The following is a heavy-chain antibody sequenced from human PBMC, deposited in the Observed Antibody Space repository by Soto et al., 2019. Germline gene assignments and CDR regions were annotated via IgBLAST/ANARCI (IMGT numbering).Heavy chain of an antibody. V-gene: IGHV4-30-4*01. CDR2: VYYTGST. D-gene: IGHD6-19*01. CDR1: GGSVSSGVHY. CDR3: ATESSGSSPLHFDF. Sequence: QVQLQESGPGLVKPSQTLPLTCSVSGGSVSSGVHYWSWIRQPPGKGLEWIGYVYYTGSTYYNPSLESRVTISLDTSKNQFSLKMKSVTASDAAVYYCATESSGSSPLHFDFWGQGALVTVSS. J-gene: IGHJ4*02.